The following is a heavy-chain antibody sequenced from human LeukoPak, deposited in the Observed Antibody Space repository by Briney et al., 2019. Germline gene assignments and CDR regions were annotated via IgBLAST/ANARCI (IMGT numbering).Heavy chain of an antibody. J-gene: IGHJ4*02. Sequence: ASVKVSCKASGYTFTSYGISWVRQAPGQGLEWMGWISAYNGNTNYAQKPQGRVTMTTDTSTSTAYMELRSLRSDDTAVYYCARDQAYYYDSSGYYYGDYWGQGTLVTVSS. V-gene: IGHV1-18*01. CDR3: ARDQAYYYDSSGYYYGDY. CDR1: GYTFTSYG. CDR2: ISAYNGNT. D-gene: IGHD3-22*01.